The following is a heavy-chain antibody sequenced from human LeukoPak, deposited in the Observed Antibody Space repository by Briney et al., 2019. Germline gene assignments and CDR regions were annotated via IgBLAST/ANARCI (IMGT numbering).Heavy chain of an antibody. CDR1: GYTFTSYG. V-gene: IGHV1-18*01. Sequence: ASVKVSCKASGYTFTSYGISWVRQAPGQGLEWMGWICAYNGNTDYAQKLQGRVTMTTDTSTSTAYMELRSLRSDDTAVYYCARVGGSYYPWEDYYYGMDVWGQGTTVTVSS. D-gene: IGHD1-26*01. CDR3: ARVGGSYYPWEDYYYGMDV. J-gene: IGHJ6*02. CDR2: ICAYNGNT.